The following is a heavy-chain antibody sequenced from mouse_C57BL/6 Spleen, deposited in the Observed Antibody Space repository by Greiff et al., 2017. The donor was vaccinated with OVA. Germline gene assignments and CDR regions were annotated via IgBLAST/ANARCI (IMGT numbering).Heavy chain of an antibody. J-gene: IGHJ2*01. CDR1: GYTFTSYW. D-gene: IGHD4-1*01. Sequence: QVHVKQPGAELVKPGASVKLSCKASGYTFTSYWMQWVKQRPGQGLEWIGEIDPSDSYTNYNQKFKGKATLTVDTSSSTAYMQLSSLTSEDSAVYYCARSETGRGYFDYWGQGTTLTVSS. V-gene: IGHV1-50*01. CDR3: ARSETGRGYFDY. CDR2: IDPSDSYT.